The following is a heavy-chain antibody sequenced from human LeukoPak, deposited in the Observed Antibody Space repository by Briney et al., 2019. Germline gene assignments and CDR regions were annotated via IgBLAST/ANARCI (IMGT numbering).Heavy chain of an antibody. CDR1: GFTVSTYY. D-gene: IGHD6-19*01. CDR2: IYSSGST. Sequence: GGSLRLSCAASGFTVSTYYMTWVRQAPGKGLEWVSVIYSSGSTYYADSVKGRFTISRDNSRNAVFLQMISPRDDDTAIYYCAKIERWLVHGFDLWGRGTLVTVSS. J-gene: IGHJ2*01. V-gene: IGHV3-53*01. CDR3: AKIERWLVHGFDL.